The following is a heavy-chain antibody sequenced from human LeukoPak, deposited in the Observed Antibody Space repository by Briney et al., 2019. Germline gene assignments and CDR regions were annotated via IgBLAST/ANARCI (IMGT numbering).Heavy chain of an antibody. D-gene: IGHD6-13*01. CDR2: IYYSGST. CDR1: GGSISSSSYY. J-gene: IGHJ5*02. V-gene: IGHV4-39*07. CDR3: ARVPWAAAGINWFDP. Sequence: KPSETLSLTCTVSGGSISSSSYYWGWIRQPPGKGLEWIGSIYYSGSTYYNPSLKSRVTISVDTSKNQFSLKLSSVTAADTAVYYCARVPWAAAGINWFDPWGQGTLVTVSS.